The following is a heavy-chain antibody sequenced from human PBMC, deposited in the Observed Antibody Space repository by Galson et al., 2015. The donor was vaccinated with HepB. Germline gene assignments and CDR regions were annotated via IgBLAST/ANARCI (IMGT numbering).Heavy chain of an antibody. D-gene: IGHD3-10*01. V-gene: IGHV4-4*02. CDR1: GNSISNDRW. CDR2: AYHSGGT. CDR3: ARAKEGRGYFDY. J-gene: IGHJ4*02. Sequence: ETLSLTCAVSGNSISNDRWWSWVRQPPGEGLEWIGEAYHSGGTNYRPSLKSRVTISVDKSKNQFSLKLTSVTAADTAVYYCARAKEGRGYFDYWGQGTLVTVSS.